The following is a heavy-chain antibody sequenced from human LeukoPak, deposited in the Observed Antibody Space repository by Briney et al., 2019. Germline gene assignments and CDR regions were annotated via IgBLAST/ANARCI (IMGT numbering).Heavy chain of an antibody. CDR2: IIPILGIA. D-gene: IGHD2-21*02. V-gene: IGHV1-69*04. CDR3: ARGPEVTTISYYYYYMDV. J-gene: IGHJ6*03. Sequence: GASVKVSCKASGGTFSSYAISWVRQAPGQGLEWMGRIIPILGIANYAQKFQGRVTITADKSTSTAYMELSSLRSEDTAVYYCARGPEVTTISYYYYYMDVWGKGTTVTVSS. CDR1: GGTFSSYA.